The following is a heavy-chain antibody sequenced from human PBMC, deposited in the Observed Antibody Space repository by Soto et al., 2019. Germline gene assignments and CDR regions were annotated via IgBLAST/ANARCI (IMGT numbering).Heavy chain of an antibody. V-gene: IGHV3-15*07. J-gene: IGHJ4*01. CDR1: GVPFNNAW. D-gene: IGHD1-26*01. CDR2: VKSKADGGSG. Sequence: PGGSLRLSCAASGVPFNNAWINWVRQVPGKGLEWVGRVKSKADGGSGDYAAPVKGGFVVSRDDSKDIVYLQMNSLKIEDTGVYYCTTDSRTTLPEIRFDYWGHGTQVTVSS. CDR3: TTDSRTTLPEIRFDY.